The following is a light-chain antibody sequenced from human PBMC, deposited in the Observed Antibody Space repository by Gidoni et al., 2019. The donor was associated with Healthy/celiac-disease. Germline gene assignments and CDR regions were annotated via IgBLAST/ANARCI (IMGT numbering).Light chain of an antibody. J-gene: IGKJ1*01. CDR3: QQYGSSPST. CDR2: GAS. Sequence: EIVFTQSPGTLSLSPGERATLSCRASPSVSSSYLAWYQQKPGQAPRLLIYGASSRATGIPDRFSGSGSGTDFTLTISRLEPEDFAVYYCQQYGSSPSTFXQXTKVEIK. CDR1: PSVSSSY. V-gene: IGKV3-20*01.